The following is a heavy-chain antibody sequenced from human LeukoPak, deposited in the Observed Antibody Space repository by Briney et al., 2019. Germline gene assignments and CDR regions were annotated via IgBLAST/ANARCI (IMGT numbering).Heavy chain of an antibody. J-gene: IGHJ3*02. CDR1: GYSFTSYW. Sequence: GESLKISCKGSGYSFTSYWIGWVRQMPGKGLEWMGIIYPGDSDTRYSPSFQGQVTISADKSIITAYLQWSSLKASDTAMYYCARRIVVMVYASDAFDIWGQGTMVTVSS. V-gene: IGHV5-51*01. CDR2: IYPGDSDT. D-gene: IGHD2-8*01. CDR3: ARRIVVMVYASDAFDI.